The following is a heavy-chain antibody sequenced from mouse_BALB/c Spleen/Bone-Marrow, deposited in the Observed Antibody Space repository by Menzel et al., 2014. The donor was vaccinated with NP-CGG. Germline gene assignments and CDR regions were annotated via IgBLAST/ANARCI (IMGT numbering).Heavy chain of an antibody. Sequence: VQLQQSGGGLVQPGGSLKLSCASSGFDFSRYWMSWVRQAPGKGLGWIGEINPDSSTINYTPSLKDKFIISRDNAKNTLYLQVSKVRSEDTALYYCALLGYYGYFYVWGAGTTVTVSS. CDR3: ALLGYYGYFYV. CDR2: INPDSSTI. V-gene: IGHV4-1*02. D-gene: IGHD2-2*01. CDR1: GFDFSRYW. J-gene: IGHJ1*01.